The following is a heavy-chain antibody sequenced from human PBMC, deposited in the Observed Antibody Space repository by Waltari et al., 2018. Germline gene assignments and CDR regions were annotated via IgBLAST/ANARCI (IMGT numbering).Heavy chain of an antibody. CDR3: ARHHLGAAAAGNWFDP. CDR1: GYSISSGYY. J-gene: IGHJ5*01. V-gene: IGHV4-38-2*01. CDR2: IYHSGST. D-gene: IGHD6-13*01. Sequence: QVQLQESGPGLVKPSETLSLTCAVSGYSISSGYYWGWIRQPPGKGLEWIGSIYHSGSTYYNPSLKSRVTISVDTSKNQFSLKLSSVTAADTAVYYCARHHLGAAAAGNWFDPWGQGTTVTVSS.